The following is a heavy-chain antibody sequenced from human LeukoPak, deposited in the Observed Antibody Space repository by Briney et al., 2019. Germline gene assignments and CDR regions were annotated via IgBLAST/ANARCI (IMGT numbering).Heavy chain of an antibody. V-gene: IGHV1-18*01. CDR3: ARMSAVVTLLPNDY. CDR2: ISAYNGNT. CDR1: GYTFTSYG. D-gene: IGHD4-23*01. Sequence: GASVKVSCKASGYTFTSYGISWVRQAPGQGLEWMGWISAYNGNTNYAQKLQGRVTMTTDTSTSTAYMELRSLRSDDTAVYYCARMSAVVTLLPNDYWGQGTLVTVSS. J-gene: IGHJ4*02.